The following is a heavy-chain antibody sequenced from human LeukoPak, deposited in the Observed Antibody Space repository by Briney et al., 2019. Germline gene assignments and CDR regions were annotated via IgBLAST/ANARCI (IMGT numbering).Heavy chain of an antibody. D-gene: IGHD3-10*01. V-gene: IGHV5-51*01. CDR2: IYPGDSDT. Sequence: GESLKISCKGSGYSFTSYWIGWVRQMPGKGLEWMGIIYPGDSDTRYSPSFQGQVTISADKSISTAYLQWSSLKASDTAMYYCARTELWFGELSNWFDPWGQRTLVTVSS. J-gene: IGHJ5*02. CDR1: GYSFTSYW. CDR3: ARTELWFGELSNWFDP.